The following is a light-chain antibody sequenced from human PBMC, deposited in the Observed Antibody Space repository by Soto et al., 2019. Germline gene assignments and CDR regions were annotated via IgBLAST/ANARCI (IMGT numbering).Light chain of an antibody. Sequence: QSVLTQPASVSGSPGQSITISCSGTSSDVGASDYVSWYQQHPGEAPKLMIYDVSYRPSGVPNRFSGSKSANTASLTISGLQAEDEADYFCSSYTSSAPGVLFGGGTKLTVL. CDR3: SSYTSSAPGVL. V-gene: IGLV2-14*03. CDR2: DVS. CDR1: SSDVGASDY. J-gene: IGLJ2*01.